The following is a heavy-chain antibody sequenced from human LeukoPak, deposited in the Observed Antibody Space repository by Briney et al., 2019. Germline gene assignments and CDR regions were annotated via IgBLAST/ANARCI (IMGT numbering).Heavy chain of an antibody. D-gene: IGHD3-16*01. CDR1: GGSISTGSYY. V-gene: IGHV4-39*07. CDR2: VYYSGST. J-gene: IGHJ4*02. Sequence: SETLSLTCNVSGGSISTGSYYWGWIRQPPGKGLEWIGNVYYSGSTYYNPSLKSRVTISVDTSKNQFSLKLSSVTAADTAVYYCARDLKAFGGALGDYWGQGTLVTVSS. CDR3: ARDLKAFGGALGDY.